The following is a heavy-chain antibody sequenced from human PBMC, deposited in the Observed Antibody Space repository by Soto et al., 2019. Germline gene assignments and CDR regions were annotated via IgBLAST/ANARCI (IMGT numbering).Heavy chain of an antibody. J-gene: IGHJ4*02. CDR2: ISGSGDST. Sequence: GGSLRLYCEDCHFPFSSYSMIWVLQASGRGLERVSTISGSGDSTYYADSVKGRFTISRDISKNTLYLQMNSLRADDTALFYCAKDGSYYDYVWGTYCYLFYYWGQGA. CDR3: AKDGSYYDYVWGTYCYLFYY. D-gene: IGHD3-16*02. V-gene: IGHV3-23*01. CDR1: HFPFSSYS.